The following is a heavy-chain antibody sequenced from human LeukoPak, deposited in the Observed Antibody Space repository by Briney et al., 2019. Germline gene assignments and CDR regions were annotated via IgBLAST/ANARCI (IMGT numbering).Heavy chain of an antibody. CDR3: TSTLSVGAMLWFDP. CDR2: IYSDGGT. V-gene: IGHV3-53*01. J-gene: IGHJ5*02. D-gene: IGHD1-26*01. CDR1: GFTVSSNY. Sequence: GGSLRLSCAASGFTVSSNYMSWVRQAPGKGLEWVSVIYSDGGTYYADSVKGRFTISRDNSKDTLFLQMNSLRAEDTAIYYRTSTLSVGAMLWFDPWGQGTLVTVSS.